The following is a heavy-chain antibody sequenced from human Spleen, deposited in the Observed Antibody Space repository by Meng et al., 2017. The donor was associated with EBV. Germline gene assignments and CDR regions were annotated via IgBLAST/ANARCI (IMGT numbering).Heavy chain of an antibody. J-gene: IGHJ5*01. D-gene: IGHD4-23*01. Sequence: QVQMAQSGAEVQKPGSSVKVSCNTSGYTFTSFDINWVRQATGQGLEWMGWMNPNSGNTGYAQKFQGRITMTRDTSISTAYMELSSLRSEDTAIYYCARVYGGNSDSWGQGTLVTVSS. CDR2: MNPNSGNT. V-gene: IGHV1-8*01. CDR1: GYTFTSFD. CDR3: ARVYGGNSDS.